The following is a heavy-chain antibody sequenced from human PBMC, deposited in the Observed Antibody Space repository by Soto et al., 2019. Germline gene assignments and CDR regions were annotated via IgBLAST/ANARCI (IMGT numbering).Heavy chain of an antibody. CDR1: GFTFSSYG. D-gene: IGHD6-13*01. CDR3: AKDPNHSSSWSHFDY. CDR2: ISYDGSNK. V-gene: IGHV3-30*18. Sequence: PGGSLRLSCAASGFTFSSYGMHWVRQAPGKGLEWVAVISYDGSNKYYADSVKGRFTISRDNSKNTLYLQMNSLRAEDTAVYYCAKDPNHSSSWSHFDYWGQGTLVTVSS. J-gene: IGHJ4*02.